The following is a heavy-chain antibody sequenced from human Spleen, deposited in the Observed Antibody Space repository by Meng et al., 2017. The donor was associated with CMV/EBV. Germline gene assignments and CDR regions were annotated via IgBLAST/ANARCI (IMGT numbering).Heavy chain of an antibody. D-gene: IGHD1-26*01. V-gene: IGHV3-21*01. CDR2: ISSSSYI. CDR3: ARDLVGATLAY. J-gene: IGHJ4*02. Sequence: GGSLRLSCAASGFTFSSYSMNWVRQAPGKGLEWVSSISSSSYIYYADSVKGRFTISRDNAKNSLYLQMNSLRAEDTAVYYCARDLVGATLAYWGQGTLVTVSS. CDR1: GFTFSSYS.